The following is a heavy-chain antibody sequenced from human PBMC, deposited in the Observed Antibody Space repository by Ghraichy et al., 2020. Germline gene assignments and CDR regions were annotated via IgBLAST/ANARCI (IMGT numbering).Heavy chain of an antibody. Sequence: GESLRLSCAVSGFTFSSYWMHWVRQAPGKGLVWVSRIYSDGSSTSYADSVKGRFTISRDNAKNTLYLQMNSLRAEGTAVYYCATLGSASTADYWGQGTLVTVSS. CDR3: ATLGSASTADY. CDR1: GFTFSSYW. CDR2: IYSDGSST. D-gene: IGHD3-16*01. J-gene: IGHJ4*02. V-gene: IGHV3-74*01.